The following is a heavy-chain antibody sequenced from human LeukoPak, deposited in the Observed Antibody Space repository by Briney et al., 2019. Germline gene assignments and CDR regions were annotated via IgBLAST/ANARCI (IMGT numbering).Heavy chain of an antibody. CDR2: ISSSSSSI. CDR3: ARDDLRGYSSSWYGIFDY. Sequence: GGSLRLSCAASGFTFSSYAMHWVRQAPGKGLEWVSSISSSSSSIYYAASVKGRFTISRDNAKNSLYLQTNSLRAEDTAVYYCARDDLRGYSSSWYGIFDYWGQGTLVTVSS. CDR1: GFTFSSYA. V-gene: IGHV3-21*01. D-gene: IGHD6-13*01. J-gene: IGHJ4*02.